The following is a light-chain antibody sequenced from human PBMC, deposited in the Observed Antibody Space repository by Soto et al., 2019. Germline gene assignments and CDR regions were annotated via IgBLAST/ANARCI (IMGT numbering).Light chain of an antibody. CDR2: AAF. V-gene: IGKV1-12*01. CDR3: QQADSFPIT. J-gene: IGKJ5*01. CDR1: EDIHSR. Sequence: DMQMTESPASGVASVGRSGTSSSRASEDIHSRLAWYQHKPGNAAKLLIYAAFILQSGVTSRFSGYGSGTDFTLSISNLQPEDSATYYCQQADSFPITFGQGTRLDIK.